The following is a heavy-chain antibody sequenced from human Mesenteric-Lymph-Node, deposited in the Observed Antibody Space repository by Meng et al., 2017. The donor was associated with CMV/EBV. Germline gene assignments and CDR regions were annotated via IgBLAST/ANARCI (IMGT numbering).Heavy chain of an antibody. CDR2: ISSSGSTI. D-gene: IGHD3-10*01. V-gene: IGHV3-11*01. J-gene: IGHJ4*02. CDR1: GFTFSDYY. CDR3: ARDAGSYYVDY. Sequence: GESLKISCAASGFTFSDYYMSWIRQAPGKGLEWVSYISSSGSTIYYADSVKGRFTISRDNAKNSLYLQMNSLRAEDTAVYYCARDAGSYYVDYWGQGTLVTVSS.